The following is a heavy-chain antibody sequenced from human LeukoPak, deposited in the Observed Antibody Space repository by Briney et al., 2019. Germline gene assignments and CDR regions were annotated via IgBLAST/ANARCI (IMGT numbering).Heavy chain of an antibody. V-gene: IGHV3-7*01. CDR3: ARDRSDILTGYNDAFDI. CDR1: GFSFSSYW. CDR2: IKLDGSEK. J-gene: IGHJ3*02. Sequence: GGSLRLSCAASGFSFSSYWMSWVRQAPGVGLEWVATIKLDGSEKYYVDSVKGRFTISRDNAKNSLHLQMNSLRAEETAVYYCARDRSDILTGYNDAFDIWGQGTMVTVSS. D-gene: IGHD3-9*01.